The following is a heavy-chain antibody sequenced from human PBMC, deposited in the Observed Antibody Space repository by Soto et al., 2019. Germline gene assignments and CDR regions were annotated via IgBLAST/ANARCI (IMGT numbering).Heavy chain of an antibody. CDR3: ARDFDF. Sequence: QVQLVESGGGVVQPGRSLRLSCAASGFTFSSYGMHWVRQAPGKGLEWVAGIWYDGSNKYYADPVKGRFTISRDNSKNTLYLQMNSLRAEDTAVYYCARDFDFWGQGTLVTVSS. V-gene: IGHV3-33*01. CDR2: IWYDGSNK. J-gene: IGHJ4*02. D-gene: IGHD3-3*01. CDR1: GFTFSSYG.